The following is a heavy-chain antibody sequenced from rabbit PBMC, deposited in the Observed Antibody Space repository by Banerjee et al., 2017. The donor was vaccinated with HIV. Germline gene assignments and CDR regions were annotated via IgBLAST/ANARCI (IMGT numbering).Heavy chain of an antibody. J-gene: IGHJ4*01. CDR1: GFSFSNGYV. V-gene: IGHV1S40*01. CDR3: ARTFSRGDAGVNL. CDR2: INTISGDT. D-gene: IGHD4-2*01. Sequence: QSLEESGGDLVKPEGSLTLTCTASGFSFSNGYVMCWVRQAPGKGLEWIACINTISGDTVYATWAKGRFTISKASWTTVTLQMTSLTAADTATYFCARTFSRGDAGVNLWGQGTLVTVS.